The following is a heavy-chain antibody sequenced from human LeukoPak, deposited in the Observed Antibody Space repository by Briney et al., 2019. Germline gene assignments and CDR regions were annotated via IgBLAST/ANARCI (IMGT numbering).Heavy chain of an antibody. Sequence: GGSLRLSCAASGFTFNKHYISWIREAPGKGLEWVANIKGDGSDKYYLDSVKGRFTISRDNAKNSLFLEMNSLRVEDTAMYYCARESDGFDVWGQGTMVTVSS. J-gene: IGHJ3*01. CDR3: ARESDGFDV. CDR1: GFTFNKHY. CDR2: IKGDGSDK. V-gene: IGHV3-7*01.